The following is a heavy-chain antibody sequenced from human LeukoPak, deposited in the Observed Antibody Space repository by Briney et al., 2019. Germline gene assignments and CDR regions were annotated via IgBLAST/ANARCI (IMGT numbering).Heavy chain of an antibody. CDR1: GFTFSNAW. V-gene: IGHV3-15*01. CDR2: IKSKTDGGTT. Sequence: GGSLRLSCAASGFTFSNAWMSWVRQAPGKGLEWVGRIKSKTDGGTTDYAAPVKGRFTISRDDSKNRLYLQMNSLKTEDTAVYYCTTLSYYYYYYMDVWGKGTTVTVSS. J-gene: IGHJ6*03. CDR3: TTLSYYYYYYMDV.